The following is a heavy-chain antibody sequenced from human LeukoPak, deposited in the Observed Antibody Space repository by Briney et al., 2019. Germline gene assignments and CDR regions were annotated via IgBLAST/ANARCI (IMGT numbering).Heavy chain of an antibody. Sequence: GGSLRLSCAATGLTFSYYSMNWVRQAPGKGLEWVSSISSSSSYIYYADSVKGRFTISRDNAKNSLYLQMNSLRAEDTAVYYCARVPYSSSWSYYMDVWGKGTTVTISS. CDR3: ARVPYSSSWSYYMDV. D-gene: IGHD6-13*01. CDR2: ISSSSSYI. CDR1: GLTFSYYS. V-gene: IGHV3-21*01. J-gene: IGHJ6*03.